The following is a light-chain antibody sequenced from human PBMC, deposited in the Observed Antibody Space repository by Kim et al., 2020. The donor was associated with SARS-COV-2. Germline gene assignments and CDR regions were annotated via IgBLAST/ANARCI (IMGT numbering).Light chain of an antibody. CDR2: DVR. J-gene: IGLJ2*01. Sequence: SITISCTGTSSDVGGYNYVSWYQHHPGKAPKLMIYDVRNRPSGVSNRFSGSKSGNTASLTISGLQGEDEADYYCSSYTSSSTPAVVFGGGTQLTVL. V-gene: IGLV2-14*03. CDR1: SSDVGGYNY. CDR3: SSYTSSSTPAVV.